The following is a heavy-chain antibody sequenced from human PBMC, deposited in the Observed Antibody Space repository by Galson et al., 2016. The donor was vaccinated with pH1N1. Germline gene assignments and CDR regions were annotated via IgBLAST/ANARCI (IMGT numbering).Heavy chain of an antibody. V-gene: IGHV2-5*02. CDR3: AHRRRGSGTPGVYDY. CDR2: FYWDGDQ. Sequence: PALVKPTQTLTLTCTFSGFSLTNSGVAVGWVRQPPGKALEWLALFYWDGDQRSSPSLKSRLTITKDTSKNQVVLTMTNVDPVETATYYCAHRRRGSGTPGVYDYWGQGPLVTVSS. D-gene: IGHD3-10*01. J-gene: IGHJ4*02. CDR1: GFSLTNSGVA.